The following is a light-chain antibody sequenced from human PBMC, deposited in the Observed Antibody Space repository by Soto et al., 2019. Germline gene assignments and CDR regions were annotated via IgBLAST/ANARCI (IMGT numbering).Light chain of an antibody. Sequence: DIQMTQSPSTLSASVGDRVTITCRASQSINNWLAWYQQKPGKAPKLLLYEASGLESGVPSRFSGSGSGTEFTLTVSSLQPNDVATYYCQHYNSYSPAFGQGTKVEIK. CDR1: QSINNW. CDR3: QHYNSYSPA. V-gene: IGKV1-5*03. J-gene: IGKJ1*01. CDR2: EAS.